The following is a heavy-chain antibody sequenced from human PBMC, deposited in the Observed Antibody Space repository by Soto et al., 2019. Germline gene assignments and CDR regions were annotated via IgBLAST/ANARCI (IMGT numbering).Heavy chain of an antibody. CDR2: VNAGNGNT. D-gene: IGHD1-26*01. Sequence: GASVKGSCKASGYTFTSYAMHWVRRAPGQRLEWMGWVNAGNGNTKYSQKFQGRVTITRDTSASTAYMELSSLRSEDTAVYYCARQGVGDYYYYMDVWGKGTTVTVSS. CDR1: GYTFTSYA. CDR3: ARQGVGDYYYYMDV. J-gene: IGHJ6*03. V-gene: IGHV1-3*01.